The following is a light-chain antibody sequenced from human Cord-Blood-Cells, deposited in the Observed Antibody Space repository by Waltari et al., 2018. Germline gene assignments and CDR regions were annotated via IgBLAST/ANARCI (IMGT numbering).Light chain of an antibody. CDR1: SSYVGAYNY. V-gene: IGLV2-14*01. Sequence: QSALTQPASVSGSPGQSTTISCTRTSSYVGAYNYVSWYPQHPGKAPKLMIYDVSNRPSGVSNRFSGSKSGNTASLTISGLQAEDEADYYCSSYTSSSTWVFGGGTKLTVL. CDR2: DVS. CDR3: SSYTSSSTWV. J-gene: IGLJ3*02.